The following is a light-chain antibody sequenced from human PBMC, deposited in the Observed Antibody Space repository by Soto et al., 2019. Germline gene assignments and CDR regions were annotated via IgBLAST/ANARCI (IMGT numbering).Light chain of an antibody. J-gene: IGLJ1*01. CDR3: SSYTSSSTYV. V-gene: IGLV2-14*01. Sequence: QSALTQPASVSGSPGQSITISCTGTRDDIGDYNYVSWYQQHPGKAPKLMIYEVSNRPSGVSNRFSGPKSGNTASLTISGLQAEDEADYYCSSYTSSSTYVFGTGTKLTVL. CDR2: EVS. CDR1: RDDIGDYNY.